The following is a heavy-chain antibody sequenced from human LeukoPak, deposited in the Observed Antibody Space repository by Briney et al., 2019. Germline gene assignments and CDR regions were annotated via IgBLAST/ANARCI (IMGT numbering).Heavy chain of an antibody. J-gene: IGHJ4*02. Sequence: PSETLSLTCTVSGGSISSGDYYWSWIRQPPGKGLEWIGYIYYSGSTYYNPSLKSRVTISVDTSKNQFSLKLSSVTAADTAVYYCARWGSGWYYFDYWGQGTLVTVSS. D-gene: IGHD6-19*01. CDR3: ARWGSGWYYFDY. CDR2: IYYSGST. V-gene: IGHV4-30-4*01. CDR1: GGSISSGDYY.